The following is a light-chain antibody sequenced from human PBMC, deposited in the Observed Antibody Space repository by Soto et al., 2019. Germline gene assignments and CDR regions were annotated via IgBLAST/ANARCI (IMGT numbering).Light chain of an antibody. Sequence: EIVMTQSPATLSVSPGERATLSCRASQSITGNLTWYQQKPGQAPRLLIYDASTRATGIPARFSGSGSGTEFTLTISSLEPEDFAVYYCQQRSNWPWTFGQGTKVDIK. V-gene: IGKV3-11*01. J-gene: IGKJ1*01. CDR3: QQRSNWPWT. CDR2: DAS. CDR1: QSITGN.